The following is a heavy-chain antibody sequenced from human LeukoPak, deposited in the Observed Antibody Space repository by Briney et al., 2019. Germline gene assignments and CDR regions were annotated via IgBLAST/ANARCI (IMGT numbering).Heavy chain of an antibody. V-gene: IGHV1-18*04. D-gene: IGHD2-21*01. CDR2: ISTYYRRT. J-gene: IGHJ4*02. CDR1: GYTFITYY. CDR3: VRDPNTALWDY. Sequence: ASVKVSCKASGYTFITYYIHWLRQAPGQGFEWVGWISTYYRRTDYAPKFEGRVTMTTDSFATTVYLELRSLEYDDTAVYFCVRDPNTALWDYWGQGTLITVSS.